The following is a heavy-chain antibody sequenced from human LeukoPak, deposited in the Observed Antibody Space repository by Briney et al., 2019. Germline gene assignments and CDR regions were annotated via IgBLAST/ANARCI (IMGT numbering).Heavy chain of an antibody. CDR2: IYSGGST. CDR1: GFTVSSNY. J-gene: IGHJ4*02. CDR3: ASQAAAGYYFDY. Sequence: GGSLRLSCAASGFTVSSNYMSWVRQAPGKGLEWVSVIYSGGSTYYADSVKGRFTISRDNSKNTLYLQMNSLRAEDTAVYYCASQAAAGYYFDYWGQGTLVTVSS. V-gene: IGHV3-53*01. D-gene: IGHD6-13*01.